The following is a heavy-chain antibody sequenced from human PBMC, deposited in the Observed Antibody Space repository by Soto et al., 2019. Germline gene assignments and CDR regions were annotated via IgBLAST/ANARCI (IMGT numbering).Heavy chain of an antibody. CDR2: IWHTGRP. CDR3: VRDSRTGCSSINCYMH. Sequence: QLQLRESGPGLVQPSGTLSLTCDVSGDSLTNNHWWSWVRQAPGKGLEWIGEIWHTGRPNYNPSLKSRVAISIDKYKNQFSLKWSSVTAADTAVYYCVRDSRTGCSSINCYMHWGQGTLVTVSS. CDR1: GDSLTNNHW. V-gene: IGHV4-4*02. J-gene: IGHJ4*02. D-gene: IGHD2-15*01.